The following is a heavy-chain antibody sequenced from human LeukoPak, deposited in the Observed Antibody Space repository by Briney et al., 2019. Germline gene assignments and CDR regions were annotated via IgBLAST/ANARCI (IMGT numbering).Heavy chain of an antibody. CDR2: FDPEDGET. CDR3: ASLGTAMVTNWFDP. V-gene: IGHV1-24*01. D-gene: IGHD5-18*01. CDR1: GYTFTGYY. Sequence: ASVKVSCKASGYTFTGYYMHWVRQAPGKGLEWMGGFDPEDGETIYAQKFQGRVTMTEDTSTDTAYMELSSLRSEDTAVYYCASLGTAMVTNWFDPWGQGTLVTVSS. J-gene: IGHJ5*02.